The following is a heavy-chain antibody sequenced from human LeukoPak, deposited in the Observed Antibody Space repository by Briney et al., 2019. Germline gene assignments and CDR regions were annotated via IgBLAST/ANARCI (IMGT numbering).Heavy chain of an antibody. V-gene: IGHV3-53*01. J-gene: IGHJ6*03. CDR1: GFTVSSNY. CDR2: IYSGGST. D-gene: IGHD3-10*01. CDR3: ARSAGRSGSYFFLHMDV. Sequence: PGGSLRLSCAASGFTVSSNYMSWVRQAPGKGLEWVSAIYSGGSTYYADSVKGRFTISRDNSKNTLYLQMNSLRAEDTAVYYCARSAGRSGSYFFLHMDVWGKGTTVTISS.